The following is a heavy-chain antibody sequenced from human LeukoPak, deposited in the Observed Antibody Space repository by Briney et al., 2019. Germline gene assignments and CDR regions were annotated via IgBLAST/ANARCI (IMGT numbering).Heavy chain of an antibody. Sequence: PSQTLSLTCTVSSESIYSGIYYWSWIRQPAGKGLEWIGRIYTSGSTYYNPSLKSRVTISLDTSKNQFSLTLISVTAADTAVYYCARDIDTFLDYWGRGTLVTVSS. V-gene: IGHV4-61*02. D-gene: IGHD5-18*01. CDR3: ARDIDTFLDY. CDR1: SESIYSGIYY. J-gene: IGHJ4*02. CDR2: IYTSGST.